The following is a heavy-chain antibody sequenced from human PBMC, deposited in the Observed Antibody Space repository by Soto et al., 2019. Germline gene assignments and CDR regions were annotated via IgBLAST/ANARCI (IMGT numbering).Heavy chain of an antibody. D-gene: IGHD6-25*01. CDR3: ARASSSTDSGFDS. Sequence: PSESRSLTCIVSGGSISSYYWSWIRQPPGKRLXWIXXIXXSXXXXXNXXLKSRVTISVDTSRNLFSLKLTSVTAAETAVYFCARASSSTDSGFDSWGQGTLVTVS. CDR1: GGSISSYY. CDR2: IXXSXXX. J-gene: IGHJ4*02. V-gene: IGHV4-59*01.